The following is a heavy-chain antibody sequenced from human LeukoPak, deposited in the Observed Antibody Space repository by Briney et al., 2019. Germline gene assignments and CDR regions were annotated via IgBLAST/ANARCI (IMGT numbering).Heavy chain of an antibody. D-gene: IGHD3-10*01. CDR3: ARVGYYGSGTEPYYFDY. CDR2: ISYDGSNN. J-gene: IGHJ4*02. Sequence: PGRSLRLSCAASGFTFSSYGMHWVRQAPGKGLEWVALISYDGSNNYYADSVKGRFTISRGNSKNTLYLQMNSLRAEDTAVYYCARVGYYGSGTEPYYFDYWGQGTLVTVSS. V-gene: IGHV3-30*03. CDR1: GFTFSSYG.